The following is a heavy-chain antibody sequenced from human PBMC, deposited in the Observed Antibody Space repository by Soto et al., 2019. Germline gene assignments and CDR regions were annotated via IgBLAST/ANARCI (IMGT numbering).Heavy chain of an antibody. D-gene: IGHD3-10*01. CDR1: GFTFSGSW. Sequence: EVQLVESGGGLVQPGGSLRLSCAASGFTFSGSWMHWVRQAPGKGLVWVSRINGDGSGSSYADFVKGRFTISRDDAKNMLFLQMNCLRAEDTAVYYCARGIFGSGTGSDYCGQGTLVTVSS. J-gene: IGHJ4*02. CDR3: ARGIFGSGTGSDY. CDR2: INGDGSGS. V-gene: IGHV3-74*01.